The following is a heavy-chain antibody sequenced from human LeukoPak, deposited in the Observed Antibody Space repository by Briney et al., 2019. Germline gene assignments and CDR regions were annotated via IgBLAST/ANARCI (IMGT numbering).Heavy chain of an antibody. V-gene: IGHV3-30-3*01. CDR1: GFTFSSYA. Sequence: GGSLRLSCAASGFTFSSYAMHWVRQAPGKGLEWVAVISYDGSNKYYADSVKGRFTISRDNSKNTLYLQMNSLRAEDTAVYYCARDLWPNWGGYFDDWGQGTLVTVSS. CDR2: ISYDGSNK. J-gene: IGHJ4*02. D-gene: IGHD7-27*01. CDR3: ARDLWPNWGGYFDD.